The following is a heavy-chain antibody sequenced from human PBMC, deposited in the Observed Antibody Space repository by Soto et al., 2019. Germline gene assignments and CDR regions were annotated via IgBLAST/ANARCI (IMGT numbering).Heavy chain of an antibody. CDR3: AREREGLGSTVGLLYYFDY. CDR1: GGSFSGYY. D-gene: IGHD4-17*01. V-gene: IGHV4-34*01. CDR2: INHSGST. J-gene: IGHJ4*02. Sequence: QVQLQQWGAGLLKPSETLSLTCAVYGGSFSGYYWSWIRQPPGKGLEWIGEINHSGSTNYNPSLQSRVTISVDTSKNQVSLKLSSVTAADTAVYYCAREREGLGSTVGLLYYFDYWGQGTLVTVSS.